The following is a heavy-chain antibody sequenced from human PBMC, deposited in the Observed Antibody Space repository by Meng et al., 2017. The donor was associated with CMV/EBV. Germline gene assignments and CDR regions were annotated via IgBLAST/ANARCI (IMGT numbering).Heavy chain of an antibody. Sequence: SVKVSCKASGGTFSSYAISWVRQAPGQGLEWMGGIIPILGIANYAQKFQGRVTITADKSTSTAYMELNSLRAEDTAVYYCAKGREYQLLYRWYYYGMDVWGQGTTVTVSS. CDR3: AKGREYQLLYRWYYYGMDV. J-gene: IGHJ6*02. V-gene: IGHV1-69*10. D-gene: IGHD2-2*02. CDR2: IIPILGIA. CDR1: GGTFSSYA.